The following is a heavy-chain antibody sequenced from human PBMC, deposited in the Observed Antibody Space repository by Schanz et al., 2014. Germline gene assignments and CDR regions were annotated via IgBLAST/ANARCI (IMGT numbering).Heavy chain of an antibody. D-gene: IGHD6-13*01. V-gene: IGHV1-18*01. Sequence: VQSVHSGTEVQKLGASVKVSCQTSGYTFTAYGINWVRQAPGQGLEWIGWISAQTGNTRYAQKMQGRVTMTRDVSSTTAFLELRSLRYDDTAVYYCARDHVAATDYGYFFYYLDVWGPGTTVTVSS. CDR2: ISAQTGNT. J-gene: IGHJ6*01. CDR1: GYTFTAYG. CDR3: ARDHVAATDYGYFFYYLDV.